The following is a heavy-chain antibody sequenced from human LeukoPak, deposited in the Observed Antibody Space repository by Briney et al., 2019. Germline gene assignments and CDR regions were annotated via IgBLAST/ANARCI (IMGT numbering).Heavy chain of an antibody. D-gene: IGHD4-11*01. Sequence: GGSLRLSCAASGFTFSSYSMNWVRQAPGKGLEWVSSISSSSSYIYYADSVKGRFTISRDNAKNSLYLRMNSLRAEDTAVYYCARSFYSNYARVDYWGQGTLVTVSS. CDR1: GFTFSSYS. CDR3: ARSFYSNYARVDY. V-gene: IGHV3-21*01. J-gene: IGHJ4*02. CDR2: ISSSSSYI.